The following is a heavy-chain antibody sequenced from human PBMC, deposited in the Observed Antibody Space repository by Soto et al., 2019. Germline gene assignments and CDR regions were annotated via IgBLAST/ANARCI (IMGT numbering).Heavy chain of an antibody. V-gene: IGHV3-33*01. J-gene: IGHJ6*02. CDR1: GFTFSSYG. CDR3: AREKGASRYYFGLDV. CDR2: IWFNGRNK. Sequence: QVQLVESGGGVVQPGRSLSLSCAASGFTFSSYGMHWVRQAPGKGLEWVAVIWFNGRNKYYADSVKGRFTISRDNSKNTLYLQMSSLRAEDTAVYYCAREKGASRYYFGLDVWGQGTTVTVS. D-gene: IGHD2-2*01.